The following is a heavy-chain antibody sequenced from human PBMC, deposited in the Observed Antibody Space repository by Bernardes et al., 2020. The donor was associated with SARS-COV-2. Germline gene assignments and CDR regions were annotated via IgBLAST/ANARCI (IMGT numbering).Heavy chain of an antibody. Sequence: AQEKVARKASGYTFACYYMHWVRQAPGQGLEWMGWINPNRGCTNYAQKFQGRVTMTRDTSISTAYMELSRLRSDDTAVYYCAIPPTNYDRYGMDVWGQGTTVTVSS. D-gene: IGHD3-22*01. J-gene: IGHJ6*02. CDR1: GYTFACYY. CDR2: INPNRGCT. CDR3: AIPPTNYDRYGMDV. V-gene: IGHV1-2*02.